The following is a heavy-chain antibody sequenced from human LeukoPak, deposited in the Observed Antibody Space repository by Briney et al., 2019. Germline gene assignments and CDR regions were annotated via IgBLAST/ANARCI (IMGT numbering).Heavy chain of an antibody. CDR2: IYYSGST. CDR1: GDSISSYY. CDR3: AMGSGWYYFDY. Sequence: PSETLSLTCTVSGDSISSYYWSWIRQPPGKGLEWIGYIYYSGSTNYNPSLKSRVTISVDTSKNQFSLKLSSVTAADTAVYYCAMGSGWYYFDYWGQGTLVTVSS. J-gene: IGHJ4*02. V-gene: IGHV4-59*01. D-gene: IGHD6-19*01.